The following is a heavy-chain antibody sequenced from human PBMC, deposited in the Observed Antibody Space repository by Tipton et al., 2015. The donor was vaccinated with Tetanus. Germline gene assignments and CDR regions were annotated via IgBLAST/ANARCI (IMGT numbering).Heavy chain of an antibody. CDR2: INHSGST. J-gene: IGHJ4*02. Sequence: TLSLTCAVYGGSFSGYYWSWIRQPPGKGLEWIGEINHSGSTNYNPSLKSRVTISVDTSKNQFSLKLSSVTAADTAVYYCARDRSNVGPYYWGQGTLVTVSS. V-gene: IGHV4-34*01. CDR3: ARDRSNVGPYY. CDR1: GGSFSGYY. D-gene: IGHD4-11*01.